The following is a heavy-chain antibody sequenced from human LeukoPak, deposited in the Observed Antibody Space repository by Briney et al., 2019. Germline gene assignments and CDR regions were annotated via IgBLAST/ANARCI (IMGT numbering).Heavy chain of an antibody. CDR2: LKTYGSEK. V-gene: IGHV3-7*01. CDR3: ARGFFSWNDDSGYTFYLDR. D-gene: IGHD3-22*01. Sequence: GGSLTLSCAASAFTSTMYSISWVRQAPGNGIEWVANLKTYGSEKNYVDSVKGRFTISKDNAKTSLYLQMNSLRAEYTAVYYCARGFFSWNDDSGYTFYLDRWGQGTLVTVSS. J-gene: IGHJ4*02. CDR1: AFTSTMYS.